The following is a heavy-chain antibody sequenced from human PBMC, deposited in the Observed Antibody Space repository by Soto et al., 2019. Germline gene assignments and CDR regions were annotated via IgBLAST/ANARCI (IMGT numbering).Heavy chain of an antibody. CDR1: GYTFTAYY. CDR3: ARRGATTLGYFDT. V-gene: IGHV1-2*02. D-gene: IGHD5-12*01. J-gene: IGHJ4*02. CDR2: INPNSGET. Sequence: ASVKVSCKTSGYTFTAYYMHWVRQAPGQGLEWMGWINPNSGETNYAQKFLGRVTMTRETSITTAHMELSRLRSDDTAVYYCARRGATTLGYFDTWGQGALVTVSS.